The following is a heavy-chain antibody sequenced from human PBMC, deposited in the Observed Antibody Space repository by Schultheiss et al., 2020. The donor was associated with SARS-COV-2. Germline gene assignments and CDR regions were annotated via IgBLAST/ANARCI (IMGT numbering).Heavy chain of an antibody. V-gene: IGHV4-59*04. CDR1: GGSISSYY. CDR2: IYHSGST. J-gene: IGHJ5*02. Sequence: SETLSLTCTVSGGSISSYYWSWIRQPPGKGLEWIGEIYHSGSTYYNPSLKSRVTISVDTSKNQFSLKLSSVTAADTAVYYCARKTDYGGWFDPWGQGTLVTVSS. D-gene: IGHD4-23*01. CDR3: ARKTDYGGWFDP.